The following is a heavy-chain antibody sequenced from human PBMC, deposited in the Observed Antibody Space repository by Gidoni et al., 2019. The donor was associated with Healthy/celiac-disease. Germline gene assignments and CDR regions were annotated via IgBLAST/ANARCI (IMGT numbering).Heavy chain of an antibody. CDR2: IYYSGST. J-gene: IGHJ4*02. CDR1: GGSISSYY. CDR3: ASFSGSYHNAHFDY. V-gene: IGHV4-59*01. D-gene: IGHD1-26*01. Sequence: QVQLQESGPGLVKPSETLSLPCTVSGGSISSYYWSWIRQPPGKGLEWIGYIYYSGSTNYNPSLKSRVTISVDTSKNQFSLKLSSVTAADTAVYYCASFSGSYHNAHFDYWGQGTLVTVSS.